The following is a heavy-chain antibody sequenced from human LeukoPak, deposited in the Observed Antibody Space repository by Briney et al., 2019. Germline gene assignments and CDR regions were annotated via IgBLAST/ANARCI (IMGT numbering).Heavy chain of an antibody. V-gene: IGHV1-8*02. CDR3: ARGAYSNQVGWFDP. J-gene: IGHJ5*02. CDR2: MNPNSGNT. D-gene: IGHD6-13*01. CDR1: GYTFTSYY. Sequence: ASVKVSCKASGYTFTSYYMHWVRQAPGQGLEWMGWMNPNSGNTGYAQKFQGRVTMTRNTSISTAYMELSSLRSEDTAVYYCARGAYSNQVGWFDPWGQGTLVTVSS.